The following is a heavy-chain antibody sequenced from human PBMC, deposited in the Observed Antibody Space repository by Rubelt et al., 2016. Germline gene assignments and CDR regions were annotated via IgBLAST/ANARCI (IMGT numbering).Heavy chain of an antibody. CDR2: INHSGST. V-gene: IGHV4-34*01. D-gene: IGHD6-13*01. J-gene: IGHJ5*02. CDR3: ASSGQQLTRETWFDP. Sequence: GGSFSGYYWSWIRQPPGKGLEWIGEINHSGSTNYNPSLKSRVTISVDTSKNQFSLKLSSVTAADTAVYYCASSGQQLTRETWFDPWGQGTLVTVSS. CDR1: GGSFSGYY.